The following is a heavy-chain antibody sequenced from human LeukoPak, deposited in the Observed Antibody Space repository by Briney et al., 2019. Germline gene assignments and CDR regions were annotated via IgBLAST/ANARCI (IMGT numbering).Heavy chain of an antibody. CDR2: IYYSGST. CDR1: GGSFSGYY. D-gene: IGHD5-12*01. Sequence: PSETLSLTCAVYGGSFSGYYWGWIRQPPGKGLEWIVSIYYSGSTYYNPSLKSRVTISVDTSKNQFSLKLSSVTAADTAVYYCARGFIGYSGYFFDYWGQGTLVTVSS. V-gene: IGHV4-34*01. CDR3: ARGFIGYSGYFFDY. J-gene: IGHJ4*02.